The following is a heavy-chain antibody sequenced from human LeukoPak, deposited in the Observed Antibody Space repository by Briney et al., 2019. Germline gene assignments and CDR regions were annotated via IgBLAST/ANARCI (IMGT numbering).Heavy chain of an antibody. CDR3: AKGRSNLYYFDY. J-gene: IGHJ4*02. D-gene: IGHD1-14*01. CDR1: GFTFSSFA. Sequence: TGGSLRLSCAASGFTFSSFAMSWVRQAPGKGLEWVSGISSSGGSTFYADSVKGRFTISRDNSKNTLYLQMNSLRAEDTAVYYCAKGRSNLYYFDYWGPGTLVTVSS. V-gene: IGHV3-23*01. CDR2: ISSSGGST.